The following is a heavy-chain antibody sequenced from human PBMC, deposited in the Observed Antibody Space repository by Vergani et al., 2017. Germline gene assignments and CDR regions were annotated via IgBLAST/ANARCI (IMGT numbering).Heavy chain of an antibody. D-gene: IGHD2-2*01. Sequence: QVQLVESGGGVVQPGRSLRLSCAASGFTFSSYAMHWVRQAPGQGLEWVAVISSDGSNKYYADSVKGRFTISRDNSKNTLYLQMNSLRAEDTAVYYCATLPVAIGFDYWGQGTLVTVSS. CDR3: ATLPVAIGFDY. CDR2: ISSDGSNK. V-gene: IGHV3-30-3*01. CDR1: GFTFSSYA. J-gene: IGHJ4*02.